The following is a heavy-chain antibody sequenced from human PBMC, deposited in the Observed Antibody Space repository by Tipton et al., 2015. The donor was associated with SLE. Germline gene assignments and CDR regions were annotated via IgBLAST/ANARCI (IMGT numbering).Heavy chain of an antibody. CDR2: IYHSGST. V-gene: IGHV4-38-2*02. CDR1: GYSISIDYY. J-gene: IGHJ4*02. D-gene: IGHD4-23*01. CDR3: ARDPTYGGNSGLDY. Sequence: GLVKPSETLSLTCAVSGYSISIDYYWGWIRQPPGKGLEWIGSIYHSGSTYYNPSLKSRVTILIDTSKNQFSLKLSSVTAADTAVYYCARDPTYGGNSGLDYWGQGTLVTVSS.